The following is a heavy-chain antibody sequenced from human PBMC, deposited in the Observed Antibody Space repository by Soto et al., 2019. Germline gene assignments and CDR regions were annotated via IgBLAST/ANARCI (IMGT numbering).Heavy chain of an antibody. V-gene: IGHV3-33*01. J-gene: IGHJ5*02. CDR1: GFTFSSYG. CDR3: ARDGGYSGGWYDG. D-gene: IGHD6-19*01. CDR2: IWYDGSNK. Sequence: QVQLVESGGGVVQPGRSLRLSCAASGFTFSSYGMHWVRQAPGKGLEWVAVIWYDGSNKYYADSVKGRFTISRDNXKNTLYLQMNSLRAEDTAVYYCARDGGYSGGWYDGWGQGPLVTVSS.